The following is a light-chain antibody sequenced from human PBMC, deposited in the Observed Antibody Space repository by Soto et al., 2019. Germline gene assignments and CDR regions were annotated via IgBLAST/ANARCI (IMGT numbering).Light chain of an antibody. V-gene: IGLV1-40*01. CDR1: TSNIGAGYD. CDR2: ANS. CDR3: QSYDTSLSGADV. Sequence: QSVLTQPPSVSGAPGQRVIVSCTGSTSNIGAGYDVHWYQQLPGTSPKLLIFANSNRPSGVPDRFSASRSGSSASLTITGLQAEDEADYYCQSYDTSLSGADVCGSGTKVTVL. J-gene: IGLJ1*01.